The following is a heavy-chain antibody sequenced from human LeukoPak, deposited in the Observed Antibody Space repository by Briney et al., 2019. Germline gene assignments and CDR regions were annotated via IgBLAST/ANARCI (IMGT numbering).Heavy chain of an antibody. V-gene: IGHV4-30-2*01. CDR3: ASSVVRGIIITFDY. CDR1: GGSITSAGYS. CDR2: IYSGGNL. J-gene: IGHJ4*02. D-gene: IGHD3-10*01. Sequence: PSQTLSLTCGVSGGSITSAGYSWNWIRQPPGKGLEWIGYIYSGGNLQYNPSLKSRVTISMDRSKNQFSLNLSSVTAADTAAYYCASSVVRGIIITFDYWGQGSLVTVSS.